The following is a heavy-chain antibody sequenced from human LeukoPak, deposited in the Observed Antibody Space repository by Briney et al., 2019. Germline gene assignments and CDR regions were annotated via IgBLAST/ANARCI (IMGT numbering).Heavy chain of an antibody. Sequence: QTGGSLRLSCAASGFTFSIYSMNWVRQAPGRGLEWVSFISSISSTIYYADSVKGRFTISRDNAKNSLYLQMNSLRAEDTAVYYCARDRGGSYSAIDYWGQGTLVTVSS. V-gene: IGHV3-48*04. J-gene: IGHJ4*02. CDR2: ISSISSTI. CDR1: GFTFSIYS. CDR3: ARDRGGSYSAIDY. D-gene: IGHD1-26*01.